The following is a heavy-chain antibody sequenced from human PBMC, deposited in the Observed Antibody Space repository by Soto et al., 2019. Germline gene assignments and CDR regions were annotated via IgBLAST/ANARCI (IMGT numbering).Heavy chain of an antibody. CDR2: IKSKTDGGTT. CDR1: GFTFSNAW. V-gene: IGHV3-15*01. J-gene: IGHJ5*02. Sequence: GGSLTLSRTADGFTFSNAWMSWVRQAPGKGLEWVGRIKSKTDGGTTDYAAPVKGRFTISRDDSKNTLYLQMNSLKTEDTAVYYCTTRLTIVRGCLDASGQVTLGTFSS. CDR3: TTRLTIVRGCLDA. D-gene: IGHD3-10*01.